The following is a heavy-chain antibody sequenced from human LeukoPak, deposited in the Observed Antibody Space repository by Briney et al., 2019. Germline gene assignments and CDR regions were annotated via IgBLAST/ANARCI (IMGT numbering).Heavy chain of an antibody. CDR1: GYSFTSYW. V-gene: IGHV5-51*01. CDR2: IYPGDSDT. CDR3: ARKEYYDILTGYRDAFDI. J-gene: IGHJ3*02. D-gene: IGHD3-9*01. Sequence: GKSLKISCKGSGYSFTSYWIGWVRQMPGKGLEWMGIIYPGDSDTRYSPSFQGQVTISADKSISTAYLQWSSLKASDTAMYYCARKEYYDILTGYRDAFDIWGQGTMVTVSS.